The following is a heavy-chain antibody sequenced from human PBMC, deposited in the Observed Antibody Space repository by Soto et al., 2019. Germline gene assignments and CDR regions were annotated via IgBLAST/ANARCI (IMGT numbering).Heavy chain of an antibody. V-gene: IGHV3-23*01. J-gene: IGHJ5*02. D-gene: IGHD5-18*01. CDR3: AKGGRSYGYTGLDP. Sequence: LRLSCAASGFTFSSSAMSWVRRAPGEGLEWVSAISGGGGGTYYADSVKGRFTISRDNSKNTLFLQMSSLRAEDTAVYYCAKGGRSYGYTGLDPWGQGTLVTVSS. CDR1: GFTFSSSA. CDR2: ISGGGGGT.